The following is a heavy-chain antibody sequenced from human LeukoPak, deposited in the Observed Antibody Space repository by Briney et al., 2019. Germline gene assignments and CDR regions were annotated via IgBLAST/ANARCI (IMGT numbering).Heavy chain of an antibody. D-gene: IGHD1/OR15-1a*01. V-gene: IGHV2-5*02. CDR3: AHRWPRHLTGWDNSYFDN. CDR2: IYWDDDK. Sequence: KESGPTLVNPTQTLTLTCTFSGFSLYSSGVGVGWIRQPPGKALEWLAVIYWDDDKRYNPSLRSRLTMSKDASKSQVFLVMSNMDPVDTTTYYCAHRWPRHLTGWDNSYFDNWGPGTLVTVSS. CDR1: GFSLYSSGVG. J-gene: IGHJ4*02.